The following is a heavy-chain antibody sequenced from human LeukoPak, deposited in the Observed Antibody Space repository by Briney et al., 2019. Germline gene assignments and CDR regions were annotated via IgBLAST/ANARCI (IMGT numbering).Heavy chain of an antibody. J-gene: IGHJ6*02. CDR2: IKQDGSEK. Sequence: GGSLRPSCAASGFTFSTYWMSWVRQAPGKGLEWVAKIKQDGSEKYYVDSVKGRFTISRDNAKNSLYLQMNSLRAEDTGVYYCARDYGDYSGLGMDVWGQGTTITVSS. CDR1: GFTFSTYW. CDR3: ARDYGDYSGLGMDV. D-gene: IGHD4-17*01. V-gene: IGHV3-7*01.